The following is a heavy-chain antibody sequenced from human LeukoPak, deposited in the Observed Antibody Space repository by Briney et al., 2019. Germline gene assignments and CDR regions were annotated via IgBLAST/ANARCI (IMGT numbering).Heavy chain of an antibody. J-gene: IGHJ4*02. CDR3: ARRRSFMRSLQLLGYYFDY. CDR2: INHSGST. V-gene: IGHV4-34*01. Sequence: SETLSLTCAVYGGSFSGYYWSWIRQPPGKGLEWIGEINHSGSTNYNPSLKSRVTISVDTSKNQFSLKLSSVTAADTAVYYCARRRSFMRSLQLLGYYFDYWGQGTLVTVSS. D-gene: IGHD5-24*01. CDR1: GGSFSGYY.